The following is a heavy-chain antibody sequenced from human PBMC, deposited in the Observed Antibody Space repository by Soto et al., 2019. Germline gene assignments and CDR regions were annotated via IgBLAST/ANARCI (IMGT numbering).Heavy chain of an antibody. D-gene: IGHD3-22*01. CDR1: GYSISSGYY. J-gene: IGHJ4*02. V-gene: IGHV4-38-2*02. CDR3: ARERCESHDSSGCLDY. Sequence: SETLSLTCAVSGYSISSGYYWGWIRQPPGKGLEWIGNIYHSGDTHSNPSLKSRVTISVDTSKNQFSLQLSSVTAADTAVYYCARERCESHDSSGCLDYWVRGTLVTVSS. CDR2: IYHSGDT.